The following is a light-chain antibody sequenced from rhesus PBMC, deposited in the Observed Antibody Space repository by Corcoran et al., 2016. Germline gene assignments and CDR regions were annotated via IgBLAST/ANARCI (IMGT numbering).Light chain of an antibody. CDR3: QQHDNSPPT. CDR1: QGISNW. Sequence: DIQMTQSPSSLSASVGDRVTITCRASQGISNWLAWYHKKPGKAPKLLIYRASNLETGVPSRFSGSGSGTDFTLTINSLQPEDIETYYGQQHDNSPPTFGQGTKVEIK. CDR2: RAS. V-gene: IGKV1-69*01. J-gene: IGKJ1*01.